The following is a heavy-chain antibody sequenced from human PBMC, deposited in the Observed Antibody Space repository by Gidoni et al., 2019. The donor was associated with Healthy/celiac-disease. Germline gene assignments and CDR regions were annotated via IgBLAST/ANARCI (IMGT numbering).Heavy chain of an antibody. J-gene: IGHJ4*02. CDR3: ARADWVATLDY. D-gene: IGHD5-12*01. CDR1: GFTFSSYS. Sequence: EVQLVESGGGLVKPGGSLRLSCAASGFTFSSYSMNWVRQAPGTGLEWVSSSSSSSSYIYYADSGKGRFTISRDNAKNSLYLQMNSLRAEDTAVYYCARADWVATLDYWGQGTLVTVSS. CDR2: SSSSSSYI. V-gene: IGHV3-21*01.